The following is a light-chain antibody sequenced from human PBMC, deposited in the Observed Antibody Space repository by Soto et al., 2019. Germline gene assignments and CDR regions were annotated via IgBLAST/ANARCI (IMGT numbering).Light chain of an antibody. J-gene: IGKJ1*01. CDR1: QSVSSN. CDR2: GAS. CDR3: QHYNNWPPDST. V-gene: IGKV3-15*01. Sequence: EIVMTQSPATLSVSPGERATLSCRASQSVSSNLAWYQQKPGQAPRLLIYGASTRATGIPARFSGSGSGTEFPLTIISLQSEDFAISFCQHYNNWPPDSTFGQGTKVEIK.